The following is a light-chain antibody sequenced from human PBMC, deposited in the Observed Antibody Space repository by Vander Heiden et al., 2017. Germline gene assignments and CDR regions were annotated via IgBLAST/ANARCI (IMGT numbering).Light chain of an antibody. CDR2: WAS. CDR3: QQYYSTPRT. CDR1: QSVLYSSNNKNY. Sequence: DIVKTQSPDSLAVSLGDRATINCKSSQSVLYSSNNKNYLAWYQQKPGQPPKLLIYWASTRESGVPDRFSGSGSGTDFTLTISSLQAEDVAVYYCQQYYSTPRTFGQGTKLEIK. J-gene: IGKJ2*01. V-gene: IGKV4-1*01.